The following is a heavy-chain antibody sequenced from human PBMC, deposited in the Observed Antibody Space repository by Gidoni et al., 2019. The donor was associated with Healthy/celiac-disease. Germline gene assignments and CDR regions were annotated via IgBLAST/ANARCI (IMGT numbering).Heavy chain of an antibody. CDR1: GFTFSTAW. D-gene: IGHD3-9*01. Sequence: EVQLVASGGGLVKPGRSLRLSSAASGFTFSTAWMSWVRQAPGKGLEWVGRIKSKTDSGTTDYAAPVKGRFTISRDDSKNTLYLQMNSLKTEDTAVYYCTTDLRYFDWLYRPYWGQGTLVTVSS. J-gene: IGHJ4*02. CDR2: IKSKTDSGTT. CDR3: TTDLRYFDWLYRPY. V-gene: IGHV3-15*01.